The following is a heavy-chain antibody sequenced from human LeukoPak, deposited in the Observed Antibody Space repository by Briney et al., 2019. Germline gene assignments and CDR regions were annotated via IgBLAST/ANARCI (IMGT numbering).Heavy chain of an antibody. D-gene: IGHD1/OR15-1a*01. CDR1: GFTFSGYG. CDR3: AKNNKYYFDY. V-gene: IGHV3-30*02. Sequence: GGSLRLSCAASGFTFSGYGMHWVRQAPGKGLEWVAFIRYDGSNKYYADSVKGRFTISRDNSKNTLYLQMNSLRAEDTAVYYCAKNNKYYFDYWGQGTLVTVSS. CDR2: IRYDGSNK. J-gene: IGHJ4*02.